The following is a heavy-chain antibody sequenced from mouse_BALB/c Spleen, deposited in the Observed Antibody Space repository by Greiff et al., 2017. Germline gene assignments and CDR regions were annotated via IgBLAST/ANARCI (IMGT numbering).Heavy chain of an antibody. CDR3: ARGWYPHAMDY. V-gene: IGHV2-9*02. Sequence: VKLVESGPGLVAPSQSLSITCTVSGFSLTSYGVHWVRQPPGKGLEWLGVIWAGGSTNYNSALMSRLSISKDNSKSQVFLKMNSLQTDDTAMYYCARGWYPHAMDYWGQGTSVTVSS. CDR1: GFSLTSYG. J-gene: IGHJ4*01. CDR2: IWAGGST. D-gene: IGHD1-1*02.